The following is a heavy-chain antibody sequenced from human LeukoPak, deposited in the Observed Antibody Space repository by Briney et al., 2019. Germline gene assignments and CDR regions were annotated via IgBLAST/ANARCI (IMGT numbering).Heavy chain of an antibody. CDR3: GRDLYSSSWYGSYYYYMDV. CDR1: GYTFTSYA. V-gene: IGHV7-4-1*02. J-gene: IGHJ6*03. D-gene: IGHD6-13*01. Sequence: ASVKVSCKASGYTFTSYAMNWVRQAPGQGLEWMGWINTNTGNPTYAQGFTGRFVFSLDTSVSTAYLQISSLKAEDTAVYYCGRDLYSSSWYGSYYYYMDVWGKGTTVTVSS. CDR2: INTNTGNP.